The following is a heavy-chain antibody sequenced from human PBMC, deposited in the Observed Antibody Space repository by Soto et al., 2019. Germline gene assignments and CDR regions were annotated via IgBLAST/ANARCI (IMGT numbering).Heavy chain of an antibody. CDR1: GGSFSGYD. Sequence: SETLSLTCAVYGGSFSGYDGSWIRQPPGKGLEWIGEINHSGSTNYNPSLKSRVTISVDTSKNQFSPKLSSVTAADTAVYYCASGIAARPLYFDYWGQGTLVTVSS. V-gene: IGHV4-34*01. CDR2: INHSGST. J-gene: IGHJ4*02. CDR3: ASGIAARPLYFDY. D-gene: IGHD6-6*01.